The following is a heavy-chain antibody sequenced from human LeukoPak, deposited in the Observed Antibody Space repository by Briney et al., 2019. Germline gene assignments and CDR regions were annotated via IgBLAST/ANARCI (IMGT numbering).Heavy chain of an antibody. CDR3: ARGGGYSYGYGEPIGY. V-gene: IGHV4-59*01. J-gene: IGHJ4*02. CDR1: GGSISSYY. D-gene: IGHD5-18*01. CDR2: IYYSGST. Sequence: PSETLSLTCTVSGGSISSYYWSWIRQPPGKGLEWIGYIYYSGSTNYNPSLKSRVTISVDTSKNQFSLKLSSVTAADTAVYYCARGGGYSYGYGEPIGYWGQGTLVTVSS.